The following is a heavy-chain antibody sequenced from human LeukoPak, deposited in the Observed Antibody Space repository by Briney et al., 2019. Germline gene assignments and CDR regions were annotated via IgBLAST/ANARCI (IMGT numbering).Heavy chain of an antibody. CDR1: GYTFTSYG. V-gene: IGHV1-18*01. CDR2: ISAYNGNT. J-gene: IGHJ4*02. D-gene: IGHD6-6*01. CDR3: ASSSSSIRAFDY. Sequence: ASVKVSCKASGYTFTSYGISWVRRAPGQGLEWMGWISAYNGNTNYAQKLQGRVTMTTDTSTSTAYMELRSLRSDDTAVYYCASSSSSIRAFDYWGQGTLVTVSS.